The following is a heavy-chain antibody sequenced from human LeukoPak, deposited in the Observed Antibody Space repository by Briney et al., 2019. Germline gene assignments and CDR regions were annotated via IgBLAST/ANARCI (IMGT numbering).Heavy chain of an antibody. CDR3: AKYQNNWNYPDY. J-gene: IGHJ4*02. CDR2: IRYDGSNK. D-gene: IGHD1-20*01. CDR1: GFTFSSYG. V-gene: IGHV3-30*02. Sequence: GGSLRLSCAASGFTFSSYGMHWVRQAPGKGLEWVAFIRYDGSNKYYADSVKGRFTISRDNSKNTLYLQMNSLRAEDTAVYYWAKYQNNWNYPDYWGQGTLVTVSS.